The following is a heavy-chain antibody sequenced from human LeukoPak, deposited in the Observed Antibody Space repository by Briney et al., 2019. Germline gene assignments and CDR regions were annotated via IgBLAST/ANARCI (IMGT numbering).Heavy chain of an antibody. V-gene: IGHV1-8*01. CDR2: MNPNSGNT. CDR1: GYTFTSYD. J-gene: IGHJ6*02. CDR3: AREAGQQQLLFYYYYGMDV. D-gene: IGHD6-13*01. Sequence: GASVKVSCKASGYTFTSYDINWVRQATGQGLEWMGWMNPNSGNTGYAQKFQGRVTMTRNTSISTAYMELSSLRSEDTAVYYCAREAGQQQLLFYYYYGMDVWGQGTTVTVSS.